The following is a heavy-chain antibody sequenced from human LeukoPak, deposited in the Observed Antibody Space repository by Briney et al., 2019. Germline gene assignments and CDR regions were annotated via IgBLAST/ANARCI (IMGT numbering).Heavy chain of an antibody. V-gene: IGHV1-8*02. CDR3: ARGRSGSGYSS. Sequence: ASVKVSCKASGYTFTSYAMNWVRQAPGQGLEWMGWMNPNSGNTGYAQKFQGRVTMTRNTSISTAYMELSSLRSEDTAVYYCARGRSGSGYSSWGQGTLVTVSS. CDR1: GYTFTSYA. D-gene: IGHD3-22*01. CDR2: MNPNSGNT. J-gene: IGHJ5*02.